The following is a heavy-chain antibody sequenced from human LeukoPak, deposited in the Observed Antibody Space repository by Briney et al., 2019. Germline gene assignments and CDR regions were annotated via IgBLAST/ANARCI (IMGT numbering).Heavy chain of an antibody. CDR2: ISHRGNT. CDR1: GGSFSDYY. J-gene: IGHJ4*02. V-gene: IGHV4-34*01. Sequence: TSETLSLTCVVFGGSFSDYYWSWIRQSPEKGLEWIGEISHRGNTNYNPSLKSRVTISVDTSKNQFSLKLSSVTAADTAVYYCARVPYSYGFNYFDYWGQGTLVTVSS. CDR3: ARVPYSYGFNYFDY. D-gene: IGHD5-18*01.